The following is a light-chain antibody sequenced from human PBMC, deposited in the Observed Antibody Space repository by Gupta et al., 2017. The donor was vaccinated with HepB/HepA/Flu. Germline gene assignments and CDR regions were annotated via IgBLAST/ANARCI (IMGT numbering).Light chain of an antibody. Sequence: DIQMTQSPSSLSASVGDRVTITCRASQGISNFLNWYQQRPGKAPKVLIYSASNLQSGVPSRFIGSASGTDFTLTISGLEREDFATYYCQQSDSIPYTFGRGTTMEIK. CDR1: QGISNF. CDR3: QQSDSIPYT. J-gene: IGKJ2*01. V-gene: IGKV1-39*01. CDR2: SAS.